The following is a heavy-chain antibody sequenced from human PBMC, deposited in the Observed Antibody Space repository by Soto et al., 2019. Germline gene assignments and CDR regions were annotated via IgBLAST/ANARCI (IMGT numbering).Heavy chain of an antibody. CDR1: GGTFSSYA. Sequence: VASVKVSCKASGGTFSSYAISWVRQAPGQGLEWMGGIIPIFGTANYAQKFQGRVTITADKSTSTAYMELSSLRSEDTAMYYCARDSSGYYDYWGQGTLVTVSS. D-gene: IGHD3-22*01. J-gene: IGHJ4*02. CDR3: ARDSSGYYDY. V-gene: IGHV1-69*06. CDR2: IIPIFGTA.